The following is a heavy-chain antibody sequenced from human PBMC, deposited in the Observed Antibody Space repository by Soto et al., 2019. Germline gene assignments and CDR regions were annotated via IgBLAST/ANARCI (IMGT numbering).Heavy chain of an antibody. Sequence: QVQLVESGGGVVQPGRSLRLSCAASGFTFSSYGMHWVRQAPGKGLEWVAVISYDGSNKYYADSVKGRFTISRDNSKNTQYLQMSSLRDEDTALYYCAKPPRVGANRGHFQHWGQGTLVTVSS. J-gene: IGHJ1*01. V-gene: IGHV3-30*18. CDR1: GFTFSSYG. CDR2: ISYDGSNK. D-gene: IGHD1-26*01. CDR3: AKPPRVGANRGHFQH.